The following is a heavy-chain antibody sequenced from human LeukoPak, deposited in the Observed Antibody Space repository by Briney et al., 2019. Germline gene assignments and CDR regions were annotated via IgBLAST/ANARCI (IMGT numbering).Heavy chain of an antibody. CDR2: ISYDGSNK. V-gene: IGHV3-30*01. CDR1: GFTFSSYA. D-gene: IGHD5-12*01. J-gene: IGHJ6*02. CDR3: ARGTGGRVATISYYYYGIDV. Sequence: PGGSLRLSCAASGFTFSSYAMHWVRQAPGKGLEWVALISYDGSNKYYADSVKGRFTISRDNSKNTLYLQMNSLRAEDTAVYYCARGTGGRVATISYYYYGIDVWGQGTTVTVSS.